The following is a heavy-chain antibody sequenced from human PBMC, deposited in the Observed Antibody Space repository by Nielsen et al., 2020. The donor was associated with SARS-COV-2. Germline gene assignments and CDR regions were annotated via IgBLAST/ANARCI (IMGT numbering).Heavy chain of an antibody. V-gene: IGHV4-59*08. CDR3: AGQTTEPYYYYGMDV. J-gene: IGHJ6*02. CDR2: IYYSGST. CDR1: GGSISSYY. Sequence: SETLSLTCTVSGGSISSYYWSWIRQPPGKGLEWIGYIYYSGSTNYNPSLKSRVTISVDTPKNQFSLKLSSVTAADTAVYYCAGQTTEPYYYYGMDVWGQGTTVTVSS. D-gene: IGHD1-14*01.